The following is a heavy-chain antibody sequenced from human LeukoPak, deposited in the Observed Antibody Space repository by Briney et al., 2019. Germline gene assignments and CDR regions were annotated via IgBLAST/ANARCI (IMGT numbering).Heavy chain of an antibody. D-gene: IGHD6-13*01. Sequence: PSETLSLTCTVSGGSISSYYWSWIRQPPGKGLEWIGHIYYSGSTNYNPSLKSRVTISVDTSKNQFSLKLSSVTAADTAVYYCARSLYSSSWYEGVAFDYWGQGTLVTVSS. V-gene: IGHV4-59*01. CDR1: GGSISSYY. CDR2: IYYSGST. CDR3: ARSLYSSSWYEGVAFDY. J-gene: IGHJ4*02.